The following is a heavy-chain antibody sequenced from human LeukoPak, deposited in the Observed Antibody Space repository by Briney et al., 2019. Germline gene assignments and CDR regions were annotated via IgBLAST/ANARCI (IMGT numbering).Heavy chain of an antibody. D-gene: IGHD2-15*01. J-gene: IGHJ6*04. Sequence: PSETLPLTCTVSGGSISSYYWSWIRQPAGKGLEWIGRIYTSGSTNYNPSLKSRVTMSVDTSKNQFSLKLSSVTAADTAVYYCARDDNRGYCSGGSCPPMDVWGKGTTVTVSS. V-gene: IGHV4-4*07. CDR3: ARDDNRGYCSGGSCPPMDV. CDR2: IYTSGST. CDR1: GGSISSYY.